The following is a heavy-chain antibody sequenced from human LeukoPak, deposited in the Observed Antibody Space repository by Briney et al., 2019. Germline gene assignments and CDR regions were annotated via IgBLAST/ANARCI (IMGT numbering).Heavy chain of an antibody. V-gene: IGHV3-30*02. Sequence: GGSLRLSCAASGFTFSSYGMHWVRQAPGMGLEWVAFIPYDGNNKYYADSVKGRFTISRDNSKNTLYLQMNSLRAEDTAVCYCVKDGDDSGSYLVYWGQGTLVTVSS. CDR2: IPYDGNNK. J-gene: IGHJ4*02. CDR1: GFTFSSYG. D-gene: IGHD1-26*01. CDR3: VKDGDDSGSYLVY.